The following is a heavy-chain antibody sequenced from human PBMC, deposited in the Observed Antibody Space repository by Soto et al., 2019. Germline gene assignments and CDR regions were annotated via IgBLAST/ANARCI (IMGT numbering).Heavy chain of an antibody. D-gene: IGHD2-8*02. CDR3: AKATATGGGAFDI. J-gene: IGHJ3*02. CDR2: ILVDSRT. Sequence: HPGGSLRLSCAASGFFCSSYDMSWVRQAPGKGLEWVSTILVDSRTFYVDSVKGRFTISRDSSQNTVYLQMNSLTVGDTALYYCAKATATGGGAFDICGQGTMVTVSS. V-gene: IGHV3-23*01. CDR1: GFFCSSYD.